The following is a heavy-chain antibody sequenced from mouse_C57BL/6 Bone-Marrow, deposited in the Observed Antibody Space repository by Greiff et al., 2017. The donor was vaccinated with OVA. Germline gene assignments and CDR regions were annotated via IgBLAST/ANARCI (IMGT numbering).Heavy chain of an antibody. Sequence: VKLMESGAELVKPGASVKMSCKASGYTFTSYWITWVKQRPGQGLEWIGDIYPGSGSTNYNEKFKSKATLTVDTSSSTAYMQLSSLTSEDSAVYYCARSTLLRPFDYWGQGTTLTVSS. D-gene: IGHD1-2*01. J-gene: IGHJ2*01. CDR3: ARSTLLRPFDY. CDR2: IYPGSGST. CDR1: GYTFTSYW. V-gene: IGHV1-55*01.